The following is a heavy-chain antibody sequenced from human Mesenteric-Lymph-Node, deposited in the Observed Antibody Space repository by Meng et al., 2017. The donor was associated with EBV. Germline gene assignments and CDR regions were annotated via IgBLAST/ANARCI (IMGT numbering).Heavy chain of an antibody. D-gene: IGHD3-3*01. CDR1: GFTFSSYS. CDR3: ARVGRFLGPTDY. V-gene: IGHV3-21*01. Sequence: EVQLVESGGGLVKPGGSLRLSCAASGFTFSSYSMNWVRQAPGKGLEWVSSISSSSSYIYYADSMKGRFTISRDNAKNSLYLQMNSLRAEDTAVYYCARVGRFLGPTDYWGQGTLVTVYS. J-gene: IGHJ4*02. CDR2: ISSSSSYI.